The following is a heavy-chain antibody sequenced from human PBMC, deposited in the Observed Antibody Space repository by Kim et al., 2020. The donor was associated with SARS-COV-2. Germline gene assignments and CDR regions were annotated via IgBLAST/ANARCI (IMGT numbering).Heavy chain of an antibody. D-gene: IGHD3-10*01. Sequence: GGSLRLSCAASGFTFSSYSMNWVRQAPGKGLEWVSYISSSSTIYYADSVKGRFTISRDNAKNSLYLQMNSLRDEDTAVYYCARVKTMVRGVMWFDPWGQG. V-gene: IGHV3-48*02. CDR3: ARVKTMVRGVMWFDP. CDR2: ISSSSTI. J-gene: IGHJ5*02. CDR1: GFTFSSYS.